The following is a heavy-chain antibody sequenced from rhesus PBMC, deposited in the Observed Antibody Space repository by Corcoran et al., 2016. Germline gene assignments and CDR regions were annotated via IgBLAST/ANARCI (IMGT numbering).Heavy chain of an antibody. J-gene: IGHJ4*01. D-gene: IGHD3-16*01. V-gene: IGHV4-122*02. Sequence: QLQLKESGPGLVKPSETLSLPCAVSGSSISRGYGWSWIRQPPGKGLEGIGYISCSGSTSYNPSLKSRVTISRDTSKNQFSLKLSSVTAADTAVYYCARRGYYSGSYRREFDYWGQGVLVTVSS. CDR3: ARRGYYSGSYRREFDY. CDR2: ISCSGST. CDR1: GSSISRGYG.